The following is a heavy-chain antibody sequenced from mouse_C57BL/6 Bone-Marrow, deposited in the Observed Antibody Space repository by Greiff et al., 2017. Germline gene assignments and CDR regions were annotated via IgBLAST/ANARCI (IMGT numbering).Heavy chain of an antibody. J-gene: IGHJ3*01. Sequence: EVQVVESGGDLVKPGGSLKLSCAVSGFTFSSYGLSWVRQTPDKRLEWVATISSGGSYTYYPDSVKGRFTISRDNAKNTLYLQMSSLKSEDTAIYYCARPPRYLAWFAYWGQGNLVTVSA. CDR1: GFTFSSYG. V-gene: IGHV5-6*01. CDR2: ISSGGSYT. CDR3: ARPPRYLAWFAY.